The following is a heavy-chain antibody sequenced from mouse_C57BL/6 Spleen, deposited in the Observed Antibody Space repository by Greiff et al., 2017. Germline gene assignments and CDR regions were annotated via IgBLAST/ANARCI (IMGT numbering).Heavy chain of an antibody. Sequence: EVQGVESGGGLVKPGGSLKLSCAASGFTFSDYGMHWVRQAPEKGLEWVAYISSGSSTIYYADTVKGRFTISRDNAKNTLFLQMTSLRSEDTAMYYCARRVYYGSSSYYFDYWGKGTTLTVSS. CDR3: ARRVYYGSSSYYFDY. V-gene: IGHV5-17*01. D-gene: IGHD1-1*01. CDR1: GFTFSDYG. CDR2: ISSGSSTI. J-gene: IGHJ2*01.